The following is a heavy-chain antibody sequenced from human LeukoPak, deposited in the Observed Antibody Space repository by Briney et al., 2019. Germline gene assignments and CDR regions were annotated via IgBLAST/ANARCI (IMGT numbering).Heavy chain of an antibody. V-gene: IGHV1-2*02. CDR1: GYTFTGYY. J-gene: IGHJ4*02. Sequence: ASVTVSCEASGYTFTGYYMHWVRQAPGQGLEWMGWINPNIGDTNYAQKFQGRVTMTRDTSISTAYMELSRLRFDDTAVYYCARINSSRWYDFWGQGTLVTVTS. CDR3: ARINSSRWYDF. CDR2: INPNIGDT. D-gene: IGHD6-13*01.